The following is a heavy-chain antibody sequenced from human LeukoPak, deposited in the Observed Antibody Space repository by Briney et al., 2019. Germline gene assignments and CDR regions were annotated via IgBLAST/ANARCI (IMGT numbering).Heavy chain of an antibody. CDR1: GGSISSSSYY. CDR2: IYYSGST. Sequence: SETLSLTCTVSGGSISSSSYYWGWIRQPPGKGLEWIGSIYYSGSTYYNPSLKSRVTISVDTSKNQFSLKLSSVTAADTAVYYCARGGTAMVTDKYYYDSSGYYLDYWGQGTLVTVPS. J-gene: IGHJ4*02. D-gene: IGHD3-22*01. CDR3: ARGGTAMVTDKYYYDSSGYYLDY. V-gene: IGHV4-39*07.